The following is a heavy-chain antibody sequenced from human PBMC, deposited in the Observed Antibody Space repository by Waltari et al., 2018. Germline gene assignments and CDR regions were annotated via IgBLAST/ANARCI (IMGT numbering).Heavy chain of an antibody. V-gene: IGHV3-74*01. D-gene: IGHD3-22*01. Sequence: EVQLVESGGGLVQPGGSLRLSCAASGFTFIRYWMHWVRQAPGNGLVWVSRIKRDGSGTIYADSVKGRFTISRDNAKNTLYLQLNSLRVEDTAVYYCAREPSPDSSGYFYYYMDVWGKGTTVTVSS. CDR2: IKRDGSGT. J-gene: IGHJ6*03. CDR1: GFTFIRYW. CDR3: AREPSPDSSGYFYYYMDV.